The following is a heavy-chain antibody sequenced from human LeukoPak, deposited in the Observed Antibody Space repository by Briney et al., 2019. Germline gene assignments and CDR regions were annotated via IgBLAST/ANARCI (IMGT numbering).Heavy chain of an antibody. J-gene: IGHJ4*02. Sequence: GGSLRLSCAASGFTFSSYSMNWVRQAPGKGLEWVSFISSSSSYIYYADSVKGRFTISRDNAKNSLYLQMNSLRAEDTAVYYCASHWYSSSFPDYWGQGTLVTVSS. CDR3: ASHWYSSSFPDY. D-gene: IGHD6-6*01. CDR2: ISSSSSYI. CDR1: GFTFSSYS. V-gene: IGHV3-21*01.